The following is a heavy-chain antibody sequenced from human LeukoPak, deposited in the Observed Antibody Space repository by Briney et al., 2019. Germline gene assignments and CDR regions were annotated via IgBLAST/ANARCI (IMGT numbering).Heavy chain of an antibody. Sequence: PGGSLRLSCAASGFTFINHAMPWVRQAPGKGLEWVAGITYDGSKKYHPDSVKGRCTISRDNSKKTLFLEMNSLRAEDTAVYYCARGQLQYYYYRDVWGKGTTVTVSS. J-gene: IGHJ6*03. V-gene: IGHV3-30*04. CDR2: ITYDGSKK. CDR1: GFTFINHA. D-gene: IGHD2-2*02. CDR3: ARGQLQYYYYRDV.